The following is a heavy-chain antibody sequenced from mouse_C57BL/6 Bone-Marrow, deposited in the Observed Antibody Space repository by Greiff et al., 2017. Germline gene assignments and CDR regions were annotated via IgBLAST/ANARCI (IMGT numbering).Heavy chain of an antibody. CDR2: IYPGSGST. Sequence: VKLQQPGAELVKPGASVKMSCKASGYTFTSYWITWVKQRPGQGLEWIGDIYPGSGSTNYNEKFKSKATLTVDTSSSTAYMQLSSLTSEDSAVYYCARESMGYDYDSYWYFDVWGTGTTVTVSS. D-gene: IGHD2-4*01. CDR3: ARESMGYDYDSYWYFDV. J-gene: IGHJ1*03. CDR1: GYTFTSYW. V-gene: IGHV1-55*01.